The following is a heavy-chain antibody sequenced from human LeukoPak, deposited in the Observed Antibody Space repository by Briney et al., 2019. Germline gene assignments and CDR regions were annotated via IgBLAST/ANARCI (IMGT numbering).Heavy chain of an antibody. Sequence: SQTLSLTCAISGDSVSSNSAAWNWIRQSPSRGLKWLGRTYYRSKWYNDYAVSVKSRITINPDTSKNQFSLQLNSVTPEDTAVYYCARTYYYDSSGYYSIYYLDYWGQGTLVTVSS. J-gene: IGHJ4*02. CDR3: ARTYYYDSSGYYSIYYLDY. CDR2: TYYRSKWYN. D-gene: IGHD3-22*01. V-gene: IGHV6-1*01. CDR1: GDSVSSNSAA.